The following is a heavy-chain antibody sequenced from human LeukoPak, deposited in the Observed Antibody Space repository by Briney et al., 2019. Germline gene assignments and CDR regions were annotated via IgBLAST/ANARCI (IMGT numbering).Heavy chain of an antibody. J-gene: IGHJ4*02. D-gene: IGHD6-13*01. CDR1: GGSITSSSYY. Sequence: SETLSLTCTVSGGSITSSSYYWGWIRQPPGKGLEWIGTIYYSGSTYCNPSLKSRVTMSVDTSKNQFSLKLSSVTAADTAVYYCARLRPSIGAAGTFDYWGQGTLVTVSS. CDR3: ARLRPSIGAAGTFDY. CDR2: IYYSGST. V-gene: IGHV4-39*01.